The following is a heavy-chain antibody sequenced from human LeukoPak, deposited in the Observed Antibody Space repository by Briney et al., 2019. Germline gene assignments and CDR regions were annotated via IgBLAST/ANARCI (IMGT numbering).Heavy chain of an antibody. CDR2: MSGRGGST. D-gene: IGHD2-2*01. V-gene: IGHV3-23*01. J-gene: IGHJ6*03. CDR1: GFIFNNNT. CDR3: AKEGRCSSCYSDYMDV. Sequence: GGSLRLSCAASGFIFNNNTMNWVRQAPGKGLEWVSVMSGRGGSTYYSDSVKGRFTISRDNSKSTLYLQLNSLRAEDTAVYYCAKEGRCSSCYSDYMDVWGKGTTVTVSS.